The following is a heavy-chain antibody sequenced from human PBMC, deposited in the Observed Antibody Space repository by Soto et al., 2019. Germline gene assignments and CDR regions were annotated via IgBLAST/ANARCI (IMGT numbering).Heavy chain of an antibody. V-gene: IGHV1-69*01. CDR1: GGTFSSYA. CDR2: IIPIFGTA. Sequence: QVQLVQSGAEVKKPGSSVKVSCKASGGTFSSYAISWVRQAPGQGLEWMGGIIPIFGTANYAQKFQGRVTITAGESTSTAYMELSSVRSEDTAVYYCAGTHDYGDSKALYYYDGMDVWGQGTTVTVSS. CDR3: AGTHDYGDSKALYYYDGMDV. J-gene: IGHJ6*02. D-gene: IGHD4-17*01.